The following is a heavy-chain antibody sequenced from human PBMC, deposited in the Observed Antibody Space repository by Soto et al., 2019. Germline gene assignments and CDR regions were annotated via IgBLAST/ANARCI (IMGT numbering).Heavy chain of an antibody. CDR1: GFSISSGNY. J-gene: IGHJ4*02. Sequence: SETLSLTCAVSGFSISSGNYWGWIRKHPGKGLEWIGSVFSSGSTSFNPSLESRVAMSVDTSKNHFSLNLSSVTAADMAVYYCAREGSYSAYNFAHGIQLWSFDFWGQGALVTVSS. D-gene: IGHD5-12*01. V-gene: IGHV4-38-2*02. CDR2: VFSSGST. CDR3: AREGSYSAYNFAHGIQLWSFDF.